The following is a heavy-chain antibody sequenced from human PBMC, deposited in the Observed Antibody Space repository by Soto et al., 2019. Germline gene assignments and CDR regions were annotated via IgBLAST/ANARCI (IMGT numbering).Heavy chain of an antibody. D-gene: IGHD3-9*01. Sequence: GGSLRLSCAASGFTLSGYAMDWVRQAPGKGLEYVSGISSNGVGTYYANSVQGRFTISRDNSKNTVYLQMGSLRPEDMAVYYCARDREPDGIWTFDSWGKGALVTVSS. V-gene: IGHV3-64*01. CDR3: ARDREPDGIWTFDS. CDR1: GFTLSGYA. CDR2: ISSNGVGT. J-gene: IGHJ4*02.